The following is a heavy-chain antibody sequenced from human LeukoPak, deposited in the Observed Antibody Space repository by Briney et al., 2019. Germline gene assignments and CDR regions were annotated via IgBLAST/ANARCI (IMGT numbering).Heavy chain of an antibody. J-gene: IGHJ4*02. D-gene: IGHD3-3*01. V-gene: IGHV1-2*02. CDR1: EYTFTGYY. CDR2: INPNSGGT. Sequence: ASVKVSYKASEYTFTGYYMHWVQQAPGQGLEWMGWINPNSGGTNYAQKFQGRVTMTRDTSISTAYMELSRLRSDDTAVYYCASDATTTQFLEWLLFYFDYWGQGTLVTVSS. CDR3: ASDATTTQFLEWLLFYFDY.